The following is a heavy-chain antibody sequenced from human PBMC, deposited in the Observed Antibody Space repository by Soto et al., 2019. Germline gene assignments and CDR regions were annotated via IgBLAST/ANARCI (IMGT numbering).Heavy chain of an antibody. J-gene: IGHJ6*03. Sequence: TLSLTCTVSGGSISSSSYYWGWIRQPPGKGLEWIGSIYYSGSTYYNPSLKSRVTISVDTSKNQFSLKLSSVTAADTAVYYCARETGTTIQLSYYYYYYMDVWGKGTTVTVSS. CDR1: GGSISSSSYY. CDR3: ARETGTTIQLSYYYYYYMDV. V-gene: IGHV4-39*02. CDR2: IYYSGST. D-gene: IGHD1-7*01.